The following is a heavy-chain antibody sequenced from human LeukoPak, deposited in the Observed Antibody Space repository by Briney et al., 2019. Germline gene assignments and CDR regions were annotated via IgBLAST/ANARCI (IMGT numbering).Heavy chain of an antibody. CDR2: IYYSGST. CDR3: ARHKDYYYSYMDV. V-gene: IGHV4-39*01. Sequence: SETLSLTCTVSGGSISSSSYYWGWIRQPPGKGLEWIGTIYYSGSTYYNPSLTSRVTISVDTSKNQFSLKLSSVTAADTAVYYCARHKDYYYSYMDVWGKGATVTISS. CDR1: GGSISSSSYY. J-gene: IGHJ6*03.